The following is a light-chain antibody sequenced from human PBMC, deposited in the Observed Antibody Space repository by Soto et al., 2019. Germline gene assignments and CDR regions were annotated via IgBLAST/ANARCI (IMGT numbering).Light chain of an antibody. CDR2: EVR. V-gene: IGLV2-14*01. CDR3: SAYTARSTLV. J-gene: IGLJ3*02. Sequence: QSALTQPASVSGSAGQSITISCSGTMRDVGAYNLVSWYQQHPGTAPKLIIYEVRNRPSGISSRFSGSRSGNTASLTISGLQSEDAGDDYCSAYTARSTLVFGGGTKLTVL. CDR1: MRDVGAYNL.